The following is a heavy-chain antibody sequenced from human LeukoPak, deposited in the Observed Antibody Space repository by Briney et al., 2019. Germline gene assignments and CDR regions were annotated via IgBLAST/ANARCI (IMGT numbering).Heavy chain of an antibody. CDR1: GGSISSSSYY. V-gene: IGHV4-39*01. CDR2: IYYSGST. Sequence: PSETLSRTCAVSGGSISSSSYYWGWIRQPPGKGLEWIATIYYSGSTYYNPSLKSRVTISVDTSKNQFSLKLSSVTAADTAVYYCARHDSYGSVNWFDPWGQGTLVTVSS. D-gene: IGHD3-10*01. J-gene: IGHJ5*02. CDR3: ARHDSYGSVNWFDP.